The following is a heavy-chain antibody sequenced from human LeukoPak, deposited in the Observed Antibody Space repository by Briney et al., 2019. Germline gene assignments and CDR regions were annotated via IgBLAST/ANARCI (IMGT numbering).Heavy chain of an antibody. Sequence: PGGSLRLSCAASGFTFDDYAMHWVRQAPGKGLEWVSGISWNSGSIGYADSVKGRFTISRDNAKNSLYLQMNSLRAEDTALYYCAKDSSYEVEYFQHWGQGTLVTVSS. CDR1: GFTFDDYA. CDR3: AKDSSYEVEYFQH. D-gene: IGHD2-21*01. CDR2: ISWNSGSI. V-gene: IGHV3-9*01. J-gene: IGHJ1*01.